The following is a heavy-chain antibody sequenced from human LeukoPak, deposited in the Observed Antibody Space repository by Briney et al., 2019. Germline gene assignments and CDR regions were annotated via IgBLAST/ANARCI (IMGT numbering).Heavy chain of an antibody. CDR1: GFPFSAFY. D-gene: IGHD3/OR15-3a*01. CDR2: IGFSSIVYSSDHL. J-gene: IGHJ4*02. V-gene: IGHV3-11*05. CDR3: AREDFFTPHS. Sequence: VGSLRLSCAASGFPFSAFYMTWIRQAPGKGLEWVSSIGFSSIVYSSDHLKYADSVKGRFTISRDNPKNSLFLQMDSLRAEDTAVYFCAREDFFTPHSWGQGTLVTVSS.